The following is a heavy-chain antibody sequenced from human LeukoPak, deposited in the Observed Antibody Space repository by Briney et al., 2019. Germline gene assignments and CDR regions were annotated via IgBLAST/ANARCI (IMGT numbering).Heavy chain of an antibody. V-gene: IGHV4-59*08. D-gene: IGHD2-21*02. Sequence: SETLSLNCTVSSGSVTGYFWSWIRQPPGKGLEWIGYVFHSGGTLYNPSLQSRVTISVDTSKTQFSLKLTSVTAADTAVYYCARHKPVTYDAFDLWGRGTMVTVSS. CDR3: ARHKPVTYDAFDL. CDR1: SGSVTGYF. CDR2: VFHSGGT. J-gene: IGHJ3*01.